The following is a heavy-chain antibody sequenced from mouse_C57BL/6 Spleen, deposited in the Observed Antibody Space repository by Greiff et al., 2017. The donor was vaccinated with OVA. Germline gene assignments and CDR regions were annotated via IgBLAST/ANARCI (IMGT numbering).Heavy chain of an antibody. D-gene: IGHD2-4*01. Sequence: EVQLVESGAELVKPGASVKLSCTASGFNIKDYYMHWVKQRTEQGLEWIGRIDPEDGETKYAPKLQGKATITADTSSNTAYLQLSSLTSEDTAVYYCASYYDYDDGDWYFDVWGTGTTVTVSS. CDR2: IDPEDGET. V-gene: IGHV14-2*01. J-gene: IGHJ1*03. CDR3: ASYYDYDDGDWYFDV. CDR1: GFNIKDYY.